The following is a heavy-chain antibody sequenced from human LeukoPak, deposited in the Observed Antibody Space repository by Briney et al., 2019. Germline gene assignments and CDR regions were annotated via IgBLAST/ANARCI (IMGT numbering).Heavy chain of an antibody. Sequence: PGGSLRLSCAASGFTVSSNYMSWVRQAPGKGLEWISFIRHDCTDLYYADSVKGRFTISRDNAKNSLYLQMNSLTAEDTAVYYCARDWFGETVWGRGTLVTVSS. V-gene: IGHV3-48*01. CDR1: GFTVSSNY. CDR2: IRHDCTDL. D-gene: IGHD3-10*01. J-gene: IGHJ4*02. CDR3: ARDWFGETV.